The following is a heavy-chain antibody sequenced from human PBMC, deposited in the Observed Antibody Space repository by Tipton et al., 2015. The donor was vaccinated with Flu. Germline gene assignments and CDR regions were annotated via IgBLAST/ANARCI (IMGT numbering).Heavy chain of an antibody. V-gene: IGHV4-59*01. J-gene: IGHJ4*02. CDR1: GGSISSYY. D-gene: IGHD3-3*01. CDR2: IYYSGST. CDR3: ARGNYDFWSGKSGYFDY. Sequence: GLVKPSETLSLTCTVSGGSISSYYWSWIRQPPGKGLEWIGYIYYSGSTIYNPSLKSRVTISVDTSKNQFSLKLSSVTAADTAVYYCARGNYDFWSGKSGYFDYWGQGTLVTVSS.